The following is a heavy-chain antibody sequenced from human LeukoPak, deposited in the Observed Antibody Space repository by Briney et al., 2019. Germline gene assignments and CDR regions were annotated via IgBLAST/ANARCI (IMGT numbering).Heavy chain of an antibody. Sequence: ASVKVSCKASGGTFSSYAISWVRQAPGQGLEWMGGIIPIFGTANYAQKFQGRVTITADKSTSTAYMELSSLRSEDTAVYYCARNDQIGSYYFDYWGQGTLVTVSP. CDR2: IIPIFGTA. V-gene: IGHV1-69*06. CDR3: ARNDQIGSYYFDY. D-gene: IGHD1-1*01. CDR1: GGTFSSYA. J-gene: IGHJ4*02.